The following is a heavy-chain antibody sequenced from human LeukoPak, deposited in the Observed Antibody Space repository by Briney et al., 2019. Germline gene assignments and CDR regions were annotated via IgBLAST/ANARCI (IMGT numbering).Heavy chain of an antibody. CDR3: ARKVSLQLGRFYYYYYYMDV. J-gene: IGHJ6*03. CDR1: GGSFSGYY. CDR2: INHSGST. V-gene: IGHV4-34*01. D-gene: IGHD6-13*01. Sequence: KPSETLSLTCAVYGGSFSGYYWSWIRQPPGKGLEWIGEINHSGSTNYNPSLKSRVTISVDTSKNQFSLKLSSVTAADTAVYYCARKVSLQLGRFYYYYYYMDVWGKGTTVTVSS.